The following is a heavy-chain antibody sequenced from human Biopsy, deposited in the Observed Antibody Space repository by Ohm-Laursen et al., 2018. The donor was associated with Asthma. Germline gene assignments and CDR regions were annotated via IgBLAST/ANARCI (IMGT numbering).Heavy chain of an antibody. CDR2: ISDGGHST. CDR1: GFSFFTYG. V-gene: IGHV3-23*01. D-gene: IGHD5-12*01. J-gene: IGHJ4*02. CDR3: AKSVLVWIVATGNYFDY. Sequence: SLRLSCAASGFSFFTYGMSWVRRAPGKGLEWVAVISDGGHSTNYADSVRGRFTISRDNSKNTLYLQMNSLRAEDTAVYYCAKSVLVWIVATGNYFDYWGQGTLVTVSS.